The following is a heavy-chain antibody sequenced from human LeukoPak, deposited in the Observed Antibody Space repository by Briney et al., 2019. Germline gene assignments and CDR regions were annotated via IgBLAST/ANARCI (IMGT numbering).Heavy chain of an antibody. CDR3: ARGSSSWYRWFDP. D-gene: IGHD6-13*01. V-gene: IGHV4-30-2*01. CDR1: GGSISSGGYY. J-gene: IGHJ5*02. Sequence: SQTLSLTCTVSGGSISSGGYYWSWIRQPPGKGLEWIGYIYHSGSTYYNPSLKSRVTISVGRSKNQFSLKLSSVTAADTAVYYCARGSSSWYRWFDPWGQGTLVTVSS. CDR2: IYHSGST.